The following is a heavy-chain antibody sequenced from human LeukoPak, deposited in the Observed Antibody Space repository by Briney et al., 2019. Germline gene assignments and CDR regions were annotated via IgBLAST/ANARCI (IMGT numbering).Heavy chain of an antibody. CDR2: INPSGDST. CDR1: GYTFTSYY. CDR3: ASTKSSSLFDF. V-gene: IGHV1-46*01. D-gene: IGHD6-13*01. Sequence: ASVKVSCKASGYTFTSYYLHWVRQAPGQGLEWMGVINPSGDSTSYAQKFQGRVTMTRDTSTSTVYMELSGLRSEDTAVYYCASTKSSSLFDFWGQGTLVTVSS. J-gene: IGHJ4*02.